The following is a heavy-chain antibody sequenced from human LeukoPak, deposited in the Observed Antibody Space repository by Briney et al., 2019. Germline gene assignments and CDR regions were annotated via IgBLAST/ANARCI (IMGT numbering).Heavy chain of an antibody. CDR3: ARFYWYFDL. V-gene: IGHV4-59*08. CDR1: GGSISSYY. J-gene: IGHJ2*01. Sequence: SETLSLTCNVSGGSISSYYWSWIRQPPGKGLEWIACIYNSGSINYNPSLESRVIMSVDTSKNHFSLKLSSVTAADTAVYYCARFYWYFDLWGRGTLVTVSS. CDR2: IYNSGSI.